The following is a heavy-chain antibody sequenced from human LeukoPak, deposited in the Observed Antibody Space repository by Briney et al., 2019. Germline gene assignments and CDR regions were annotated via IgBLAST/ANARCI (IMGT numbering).Heavy chain of an antibody. D-gene: IGHD5-18*01. Sequence: SETLSLTCAVYGGSFSGYYWSWIRQPPGKGLEWIGEINHSGSTNYNPSLKSRVTISVDTSKNQFSLKLTSVTAADTAVYYCARYSYGGSYFDYWGQGTLVTVSS. CDR1: GGSFSGYY. J-gene: IGHJ4*02. CDR3: ARYSYGGSYFDY. CDR2: INHSGST. V-gene: IGHV4-34*01.